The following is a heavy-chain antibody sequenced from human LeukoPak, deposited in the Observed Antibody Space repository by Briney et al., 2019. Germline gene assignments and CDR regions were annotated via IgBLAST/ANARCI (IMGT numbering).Heavy chain of an antibody. J-gene: IGHJ4*02. CDR3: ARGRSWSFDS. D-gene: IGHD6-13*01. V-gene: IGHV6-1*01. CDR1: GDSVYSATAA. CDR2: TYYRSKWYN. Sequence: QTLSLTCVISGDSVYSATAAWNWIRQSPSRGLEWLGGTYYRSKWYNEYAASVKSRITVNPDTSRNQFCLQLNSVTPEDTAVYYCARGRSWSFDSWGQGTLVTVSS.